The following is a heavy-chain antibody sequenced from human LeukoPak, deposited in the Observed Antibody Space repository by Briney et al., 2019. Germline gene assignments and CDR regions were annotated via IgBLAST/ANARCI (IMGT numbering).Heavy chain of an antibody. CDR1: GGSISSGDYY. Sequence: PSETLSLTCTVSGGSISSGDYYWSWIRQPPGKGLEWIGEINHSGSTNYNPSLKSRVTISVDTSKNQFSLKLSSVTAADTAVYYCALPGYSSSWYDYWGQGTLVTVSS. CDR3: ALPGYSSSWYDY. V-gene: IGHV4-39*07. J-gene: IGHJ4*02. CDR2: INHSGST. D-gene: IGHD6-13*01.